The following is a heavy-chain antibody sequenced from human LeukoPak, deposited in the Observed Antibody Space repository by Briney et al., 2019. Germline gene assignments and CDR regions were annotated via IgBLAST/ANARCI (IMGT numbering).Heavy chain of an antibody. CDR3: ATGGGGYEPNDPLLEYYFDY. J-gene: IGHJ4*02. CDR1: GGSISSSSYD. D-gene: IGHD5-12*01. V-gene: IGHV4-39*01. Sequence: SETLSLTCTVSGGSISSSSYDWGWIRQPPGKGLEWIGSIYYSGSTYYNPSLKSRVTISVDTSKNQFSLKLSSVTAADTAVYYCATGGGGYEPNDPLLEYYFDYWGQGTLVTVSS. CDR2: IYYSGST.